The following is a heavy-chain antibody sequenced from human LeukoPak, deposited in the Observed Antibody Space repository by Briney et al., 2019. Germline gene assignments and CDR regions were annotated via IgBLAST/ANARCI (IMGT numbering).Heavy chain of an antibody. V-gene: IGHV1-18*01. J-gene: IGHJ4*02. Sequence: ASVKLSCKASGYTFTSYGISWVRQAPGQRLEWMGWISAYNGNTNYAQKLQGRDTMTTDTSTSTAYMELRSLRSDDTAVYYCARASSSQLLWFGELIDYWGQGTLVTVSS. CDR1: GYTFTSYG. CDR2: ISAYNGNT. D-gene: IGHD3-10*01. CDR3: ARASSSQLLWFGELIDY.